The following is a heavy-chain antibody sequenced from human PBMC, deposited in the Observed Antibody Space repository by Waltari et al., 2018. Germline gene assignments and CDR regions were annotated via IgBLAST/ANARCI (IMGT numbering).Heavy chain of an antibody. CDR2: INTSGST. CDR3: ARDHNYDFWSGYYFDY. J-gene: IGHJ4*02. V-gene: IGHV4-4*07. CDR1: GGSISSYY. Sequence: QVQLQESGPGLVKPSETLSLTCTVSGGSISSYYWSWIRQPAGKGLEWIGRINTSGSTNYNPSLKSRVTMSVDTSKNQFSLKLSSVTAADTAVYYCARDHNYDFWSGYYFDYWGQGTLVTVSS. D-gene: IGHD3-3*01.